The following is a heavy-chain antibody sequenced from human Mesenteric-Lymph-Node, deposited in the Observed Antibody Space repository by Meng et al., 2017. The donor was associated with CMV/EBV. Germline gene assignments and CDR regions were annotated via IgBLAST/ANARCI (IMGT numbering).Heavy chain of an antibody. CDR3: AKVFRRPFRGWSSARGDYYGMDV. Sequence: GESLKISCAASGFTFSSYSMNWVRQAPGKGLEWVSSISSSSSYIYYADSVKGRFTISRDNAKNSLYLQMNSLRPDDTAVYYCAKVFRRPFRGWSSARGDYYGMDVWGQGTTVTVSS. CDR1: GFTFSSYS. J-gene: IGHJ6*02. D-gene: IGHD1-26*01. CDR2: ISSSSSYI. V-gene: IGHV3-21*04.